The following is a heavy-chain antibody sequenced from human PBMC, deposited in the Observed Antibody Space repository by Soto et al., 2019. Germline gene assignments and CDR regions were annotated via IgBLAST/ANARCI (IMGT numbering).Heavy chain of an antibody. CDR1: GFTFSSYT. Sequence: PWGSLRLSCAASGFTFSSYTMKWVRQAPGKGLEWVASISSSYYIKYADSVKGRFTISRDNAKNSLYLQMTSLRAEDTAVYYCARGDVVVLTATSNFDYWGQGTLVTVSS. D-gene: IGHD2-21*02. J-gene: IGHJ4*02. V-gene: IGHV3-21*01. CDR2: ISSSYYI. CDR3: ARGDVVVLTATSNFDY.